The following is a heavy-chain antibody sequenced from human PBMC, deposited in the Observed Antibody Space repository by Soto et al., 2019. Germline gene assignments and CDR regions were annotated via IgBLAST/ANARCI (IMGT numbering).Heavy chain of an antibody. J-gene: IGHJ5*02. V-gene: IGHV3-33*01. Sequence: QVQLVESGGGVVQPGRSLRLSCAASGFTFSSYGMHWVRQAPGKGLEWVAVIWYDGSNKYCADSVKGRFTISRDNSKNTLYLQMNSLRAEDTAVYYCARDGGTTLLLNWFDPWGQGTLVTVSS. D-gene: IGHD4-17*01. CDR1: GFTFSSYG. CDR3: ARDGGTTLLLNWFDP. CDR2: IWYDGSNK.